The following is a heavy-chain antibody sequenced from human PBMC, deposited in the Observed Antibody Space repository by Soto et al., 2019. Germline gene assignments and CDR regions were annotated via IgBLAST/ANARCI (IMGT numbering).Heavy chain of an antibody. Sequence: QVQLVQSGAEVKKPGASVKVSCKASGYTFTSYYMHWVRQAPGQGLEWLGIINPSGGSTSYAQKFQGRFTMTRDTSTSTVYMELSSLRSEDTAVYYCAIYLWGDQKRDLDYWGQGTLVTVSS. CDR3: AIYLWGDQKRDLDY. D-gene: IGHD3-16*01. J-gene: IGHJ4*02. CDR2: INPSGGST. V-gene: IGHV1-46*01. CDR1: GYTFTSYY.